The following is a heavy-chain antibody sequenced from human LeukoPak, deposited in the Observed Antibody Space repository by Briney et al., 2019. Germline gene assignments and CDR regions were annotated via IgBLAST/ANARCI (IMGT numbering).Heavy chain of an antibody. J-gene: IGHJ4*02. V-gene: IGHV4-34*01. CDR1: GGSFSGYY. CDR3: ARGRIQLWLIPKWSFDY. Sequence: SETLSLTCAVYGGSFSGYYWSWIRQPPGKGLEWIGEIDHSGSTNYNPSLKSRVTISVDTSKNQFSLKLSSVTAADTAVYYCARGRIQLWLIPKWSFDYWGQGTLVTVSS. D-gene: IGHD5-18*01. CDR2: IDHSGST.